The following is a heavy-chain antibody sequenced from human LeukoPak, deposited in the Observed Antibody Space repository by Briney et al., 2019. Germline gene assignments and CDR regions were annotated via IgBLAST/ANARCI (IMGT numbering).Heavy chain of an antibody. Sequence: GGSLRLSCAASGFTFSDYYMSWVRQAPGKGLEWVSVIYSGGSTYYADSVKGRFTISRDNSKNTLYLQMNSLRAEDTAVYYCARDLVRSSGRGIDYYYGMDVWGQGTTVTVSS. CDR1: GFTFSDYY. D-gene: IGHD6-19*01. V-gene: IGHV3-53*01. J-gene: IGHJ6*02. CDR2: IYSGGST. CDR3: ARDLVRSSGRGIDYYYGMDV.